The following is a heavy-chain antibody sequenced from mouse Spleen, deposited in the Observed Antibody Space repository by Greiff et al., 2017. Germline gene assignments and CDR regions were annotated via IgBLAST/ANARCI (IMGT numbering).Heavy chain of an antibody. Sequence: QVQLQQPGAELVRPGTSVKLSCKASGYTFTSYWMHWVKQRPGQGLEWIGVIDPSDSYTNYNQKFKGKATLTVDTSSSTAYMQLSSLTSEDSAVYYCARPKAVDSSGYDYAMDYWGQGTSVTVSS. V-gene: IGHV1-59*01. J-gene: IGHJ4*01. CDR1: GYTFTSYW. CDR3: ARPKAVDSSGYDYAMDY. CDR2: IDPSDSYT. D-gene: IGHD3-2*01.